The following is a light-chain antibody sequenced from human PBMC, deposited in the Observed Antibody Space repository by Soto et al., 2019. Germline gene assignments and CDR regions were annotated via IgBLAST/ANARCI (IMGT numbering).Light chain of an antibody. CDR2: EGS. V-gene: IGLV2-23*01. CDR3: SSYSGSRAGV. J-gene: IGLJ3*02. Sequence: QSALTQPASVSGSPGQSITISCTGTNNDVANYNLVSWYQQHPGKAPKLRIYEGSKRPSGVSNRFSGSKSANTASLTISGLRAEDEGDYYVSSYSGSRAGVFGGGTKLTVL. CDR1: NNDVANYNL.